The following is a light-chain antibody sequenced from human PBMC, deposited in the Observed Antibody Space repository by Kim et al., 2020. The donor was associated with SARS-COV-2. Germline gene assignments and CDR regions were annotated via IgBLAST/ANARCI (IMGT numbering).Light chain of an antibody. CDR1: SSDVGHYDH. CDR2: QVT. V-gene: IGLV2-18*02. J-gene: IGLJ3*02. CDR3: SSYTISDTWV. Sequence: QSVTISCIGTSSDVGHYDHVSWYQQPPGTAPKLMIYQVTNRPSGVPDRFSGSKSGNTASLTISGLQADDEADYYCSSYTISDTWVFGGGTQLTVL.